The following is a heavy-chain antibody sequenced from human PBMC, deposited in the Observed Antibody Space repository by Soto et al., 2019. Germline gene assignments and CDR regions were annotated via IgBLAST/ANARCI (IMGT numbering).Heavy chain of an antibody. J-gene: IGHJ4*02. D-gene: IGHD4-17*01. V-gene: IGHV2-5*02. CDR2: IFWDDDT. CDR3: AYSPLGGFGDFTAFHS. Sequence: QITLKESGPTLVEPTQTLTLTCTFSGFSLSTSGMSVAWIRQPPGKALEWLALIFWDDDTRYSPSLRNRLTITKDTSRNYVVLTMTSMGPADTATFSCAYSPLGGFGDFTAFHSWGPGALVTVSS. CDR1: GFSLSTSGMS.